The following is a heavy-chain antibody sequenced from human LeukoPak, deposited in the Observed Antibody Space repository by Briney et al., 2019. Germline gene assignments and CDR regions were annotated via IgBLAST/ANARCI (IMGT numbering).Heavy chain of an antibody. CDR2: IRHDGSNK. D-gene: IGHD3-10*01. Sequence: GGSLRLSCTVSGFTVSSNSWSWVRQPPGKGLEWVAFIRHDGSNKYYAAFVKGRFTISRDNSMNTLYLQMNSLRAEDTAVYYCAKDLSKGLLYRRGMYYFDYWGQGTLVTVSS. V-gene: IGHV3-30*02. CDR1: GFTVSSNS. J-gene: IGHJ4*02. CDR3: AKDLSKGLLYRRGMYYFDY.